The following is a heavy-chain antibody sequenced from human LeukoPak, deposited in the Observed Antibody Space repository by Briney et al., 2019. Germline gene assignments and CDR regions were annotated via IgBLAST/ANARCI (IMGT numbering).Heavy chain of an antibody. Sequence: GGSLRLSCAGSGFTFSSYWMHWVRQAPGKGLVWFSRINSDGSSTIYADSVKGRFTISRDNANNTLYLQMNSLGAEDTAVYYCASLVGATDADYWGQGTLVIVSS. V-gene: IGHV3-74*01. CDR1: GFTFSSYW. CDR2: INSDGSST. CDR3: ASLVGATDADY. D-gene: IGHD1-26*01. J-gene: IGHJ4*02.